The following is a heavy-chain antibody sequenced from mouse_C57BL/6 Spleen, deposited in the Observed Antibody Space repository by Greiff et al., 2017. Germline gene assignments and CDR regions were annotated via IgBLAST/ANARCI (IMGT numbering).Heavy chain of an antibody. CDR2: ISSGSSTI. CDR3: AGWERRGSFAY. Sequence: EVQRVESGGGLVKPGGSLKLSCAASGFTFSDYGMHWVRQAPGQGLEWVAYISSGSSTIYYADTVKGRFTISRDNAKNTLFLQMTSLRSEDTAMDYCAGWERRGSFAYWGQGTTLTVSA. CDR1: GFTFSDYG. V-gene: IGHV5-17*01. J-gene: IGHJ2*01. D-gene: IGHD4-1*01.